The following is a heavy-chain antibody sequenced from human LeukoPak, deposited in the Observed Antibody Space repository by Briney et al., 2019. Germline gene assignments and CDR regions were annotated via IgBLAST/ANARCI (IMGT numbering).Heavy chain of an antibody. CDR2: FDSQDGKT. D-gene: IGHD6-13*01. CDR3: ATYSTSWYRRDYYSSYMAV. V-gene: IGHV1-24*01. CDR1: GYSLTDLP. Sequence: ASLKVSCKVSGYSLTDLPMHWVRQAPGKGLEWMGGFDSQDGKTSYAHKFQGRVTITEDTSTNTSYRDLSSWTPEDTALYNCATYSTSWYRRDYYSSYMAVWGKGTTVTV. J-gene: IGHJ6*03.